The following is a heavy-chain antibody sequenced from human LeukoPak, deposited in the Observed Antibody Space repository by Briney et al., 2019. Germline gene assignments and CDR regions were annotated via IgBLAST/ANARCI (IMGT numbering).Heavy chain of an antibody. D-gene: IGHD3-3*01. CDR2: ISNDGSRK. V-gene: IGHV3-30*03. CDR1: GFTFSRHG. Sequence: GGSLRLSCAPSGFTFSRHGMHWVRQAPGKGLEWVAIISNDGSRKYYAHSVEGRFTISRDNSKNTLYLQMDSLRAEDTAVYYCARDRAWNYFDYWGQGTLVTVSS. J-gene: IGHJ4*02. CDR3: ARDRAWNYFDY.